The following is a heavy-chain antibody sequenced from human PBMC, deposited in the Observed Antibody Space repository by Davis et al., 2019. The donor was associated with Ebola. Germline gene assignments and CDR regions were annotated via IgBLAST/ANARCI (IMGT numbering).Heavy chain of an antibody. CDR3: ASGNYDSSGYYFETYFDY. Sequence: GGSLRLSCAASGFTFSSYSMNWVRQAPGKGLEWVSYISSSSSTIYYADSVKGRFTISRDNAKNSLYLQMNSLRAEDTAVYYCASGNYDSSGYYFETYFDYWGQGTLVTVSS. CDR1: GFTFSSYS. CDR2: ISSSSSTI. V-gene: IGHV3-48*04. J-gene: IGHJ4*02. D-gene: IGHD3-22*01.